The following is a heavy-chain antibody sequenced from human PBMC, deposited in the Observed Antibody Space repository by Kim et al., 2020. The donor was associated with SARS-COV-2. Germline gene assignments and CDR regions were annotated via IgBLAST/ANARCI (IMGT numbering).Heavy chain of an antibody. D-gene: IGHD2-2*01. J-gene: IGHJ4*02. Sequence: TTDYAAPVKGRFTISRDDSKNTLYLQMNSLKTEDTAVYYCTTDKYQLLGFWGQGTLVTVSS. CDR3: TTDKYQLLGF. V-gene: IGHV3-15*01. CDR2: TT.